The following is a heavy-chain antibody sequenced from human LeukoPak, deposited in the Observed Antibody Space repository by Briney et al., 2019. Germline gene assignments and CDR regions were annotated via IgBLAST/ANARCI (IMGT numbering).Heavy chain of an antibody. J-gene: IGHJ4*02. Sequence: PSQTLSLTCAVSGGSISSGGYSWSWIRQPPGKGLEWIGYIYYSGSTYYNPSLKSRVTISVDTSKNQFSLKLSSVTAADMAVYYCARGSVVRGATPAFDYWGQGTLVTVSS. V-gene: IGHV4-30-2*01. CDR3: ARGSVVRGATPAFDY. CDR2: IYYSGST. CDR1: GGSISSGGYS. D-gene: IGHD3-10*01.